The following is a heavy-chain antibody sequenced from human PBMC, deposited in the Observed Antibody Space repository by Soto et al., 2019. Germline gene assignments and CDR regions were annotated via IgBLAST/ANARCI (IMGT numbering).Heavy chain of an antibody. CDR1: GGSISSYY. D-gene: IGHD2-15*01. CDR2: IYYSEST. J-gene: IGHJ4*02. Sequence: SETLSLTCTVSGGSISSYYWSWIRQPPGKGLEWIGYIYYSESTNYSPSLKSRVTISVDTSKNQVSLKLSSVTAADTAVYYCARASRYCSGGRCYMYYFDYWGQGTLVTVSS. CDR3: ARASRYCSGGRCYMYYFDY. V-gene: IGHV4-59*01.